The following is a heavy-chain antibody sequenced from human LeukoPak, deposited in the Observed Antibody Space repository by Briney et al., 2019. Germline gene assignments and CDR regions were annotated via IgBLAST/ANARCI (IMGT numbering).Heavy chain of an antibody. J-gene: IGHJ5*02. CDR2: IYYSGST. D-gene: IGHD2-2*02. Sequence: ETLSLTCIVSGGSISSYYWSWIRQPPGKGLEWIGYIYYSGSTNYNPSLKSRVTISVDTSKNQFSLKLSSVTAADTAVYYCAREAAIPPSWFDPWGQGTLVTVSS. V-gene: IGHV4-59*01. CDR3: AREAAIPPSWFDP. CDR1: GGSISSYY.